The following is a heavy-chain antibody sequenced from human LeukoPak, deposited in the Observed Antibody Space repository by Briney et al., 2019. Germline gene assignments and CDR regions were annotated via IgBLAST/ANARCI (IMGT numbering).Heavy chain of an antibody. CDR1: GFSFITYS. V-gene: IGHV3-21*01. CDR3: AELGITMIGGV. CDR2: ISSSSSYI. J-gene: IGHJ6*04. D-gene: IGHD3-10*02. Sequence: GGSLRLSCAASGFSFITYSMNWVRQAPGKGLEWVSSISSSSSYIYYADSVRGRFTISRDNPKNSLYLQMNSLRAEDTAVYYCAELGITMIGGVWGKGTTVTISS.